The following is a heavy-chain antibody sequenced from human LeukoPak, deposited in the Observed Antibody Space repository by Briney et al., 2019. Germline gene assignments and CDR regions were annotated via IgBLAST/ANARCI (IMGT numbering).Heavy chain of an antibody. J-gene: IGHJ4*02. CDR3: AKDQGSGATGFDY. D-gene: IGHD1-26*01. CDR1: GFTFSSYG. CDR2: ISYVGSNK. V-gene: IGHV3-30*18. Sequence: GRSLRLSCAASGFTFSSYGMHWVRQAPGKGLEWVAVISYVGSNKYYADSVKGRFTISRDNSKNTLYLQMNSLRAEDTAVYYCAKDQGSGATGFDYWGQGTLVTVSS.